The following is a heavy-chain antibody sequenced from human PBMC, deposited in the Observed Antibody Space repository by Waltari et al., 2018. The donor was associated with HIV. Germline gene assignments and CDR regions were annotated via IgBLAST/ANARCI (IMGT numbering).Heavy chain of an antibody. CDR3: AREGGDNYGDY. CDR1: GYTFTRYG. Sequence: QVQLVQSGAEVKKPGASVKVSCKASGYTFTRYGISWVRPAPGQGPEWMGWISAYNVDTHYAQRLQGRVTMTTDTATSTAYMELRSLRSDDTAVYYCAREGGDNYGDYWGQGTLVTVSS. D-gene: IGHD2-21*01. CDR2: ISAYNVDT. J-gene: IGHJ4*02. V-gene: IGHV1-18*01.